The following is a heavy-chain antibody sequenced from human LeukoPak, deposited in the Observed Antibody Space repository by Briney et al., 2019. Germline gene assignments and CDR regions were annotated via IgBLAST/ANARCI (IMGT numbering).Heavy chain of an antibody. D-gene: IGHD3-10*01. J-gene: IGHJ4*02. Sequence: SETLSLTCAVYGGSFSGYYWSWIRRPPGKGLEWIGEINHSGSTNYNPSLKSRVTISVDTSKNQFSLKLSSVTAADTAVYYCARGFGTRLYFDYWGQGTLVTVSS. V-gene: IGHV4-34*01. CDR3: ARGFGTRLYFDY. CDR2: INHSGST. CDR1: GGSFSGYY.